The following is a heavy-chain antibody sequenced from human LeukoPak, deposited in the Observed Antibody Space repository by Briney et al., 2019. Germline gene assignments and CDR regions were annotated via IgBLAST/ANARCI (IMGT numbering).Heavy chain of an antibody. J-gene: IGHJ4*02. CDR1: GGTLSSYG. Sequence: SVKVSCKASGGTLSSYGISWVRQAPGQGLEWMGGIIPILGTANYAQKFQGRVTITADESASTAYMELSSLRAEDAGVYYCASGVCYDSSGYSFEYWGQGTLVTVSS. V-gene: IGHV1-69*13. CDR3: ASGVCYDSSGYSFEY. CDR2: IIPILGTA. D-gene: IGHD3-22*01.